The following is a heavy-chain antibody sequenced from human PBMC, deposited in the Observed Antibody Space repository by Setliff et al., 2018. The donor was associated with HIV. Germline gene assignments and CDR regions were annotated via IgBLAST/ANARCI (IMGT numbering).Heavy chain of an antibody. CDR2: IYYSGTT. J-gene: IGHJ4*02. CDR3: ARDPTTGVDY. V-gene: IGHV4-39*07. D-gene: IGHD4-4*01. CDR1: GGSISRSPYY. Sequence: PSETLSLTCTVSGGSISRSPYYWAWIRQPPGKGLEWIGSIYYSGTTYYNPSLRSRVTISVDTSKNQFSLKLNSVTAADTAMYYCARDPTTGVDYWGQGTLVTVSS.